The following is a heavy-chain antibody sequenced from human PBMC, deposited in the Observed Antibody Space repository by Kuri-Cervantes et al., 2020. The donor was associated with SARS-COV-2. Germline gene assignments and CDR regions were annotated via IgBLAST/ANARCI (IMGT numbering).Heavy chain of an antibody. CDR3: ARGGTYYYGSGSYYRYYYYGMGV. CDR2: THYSGST. D-gene: IGHD3-10*01. J-gene: IGHJ6*02. CDR1: GGFISMYY. Sequence: ESLKISCTVSGGFISMYYWSWIRQPPGKGLEWIGYTHYSGSTNSNPSLKSRVTISLDTSKNQSSLRLTSVTAADTAVYYCARGGTYYYGSGSYYRYYYYGMGVWGQGTTVTVSS. V-gene: IGHV4-59*12.